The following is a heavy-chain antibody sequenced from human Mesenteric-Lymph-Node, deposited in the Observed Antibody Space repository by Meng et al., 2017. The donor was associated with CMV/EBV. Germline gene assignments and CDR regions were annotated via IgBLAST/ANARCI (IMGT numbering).Heavy chain of an antibody. J-gene: IGHJ4*02. CDR2: ISWNSDSI. V-gene: IGHV3-9*01. D-gene: IGHD5-24*01. CDR1: GFTFDDYA. CDR3: AKGYGYNANFDY. Sequence: GGSLRLSCAASGFTFDDYAMHWVRQAPGKGLEWVSGISWNSDSIGYADSVKGRFTISRDNAKNSLYLQMNSLRAEDTALYYCAKGYGYNANFDYWGQGTLVTVSS.